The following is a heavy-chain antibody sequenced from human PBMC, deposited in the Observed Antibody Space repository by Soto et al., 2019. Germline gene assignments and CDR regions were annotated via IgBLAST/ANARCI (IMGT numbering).Heavy chain of an antibody. CDR3: ARGGYSSKSYYYYGMDV. J-gene: IGHJ6*02. V-gene: IGHV4-30-2*01. D-gene: IGHD5-18*01. CDR1: GDSISSGGYS. CDR2: IFHSGST. Sequence: LSLTCAVSGDSISSGGYSWSWIRQPPGKGLEWIGYIFHSGSTYYNPSLKSRLTITVDRSKNQFPLNLSSVTAADTAVYYCARGGYSSKSYYYYGMDVWGQGTTVTVSS.